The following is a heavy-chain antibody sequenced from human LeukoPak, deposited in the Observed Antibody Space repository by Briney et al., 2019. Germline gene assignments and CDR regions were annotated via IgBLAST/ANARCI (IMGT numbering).Heavy chain of an antibody. Sequence: GGSLRLSCAASGFTFSNAWMSWVRQAPGKGLEWVGRIKSKTDDGTTDYAAPVKGRFTISRDDSKNTLYLQMNSLKTEDTAVYYCTTDFTSVYYFDYWGQGTLVTVSS. CDR1: GFTFSNAW. D-gene: IGHD5/OR15-5a*01. J-gene: IGHJ4*02. V-gene: IGHV3-15*01. CDR2: IKSKTDDGTT. CDR3: TTDFTSVYYFDY.